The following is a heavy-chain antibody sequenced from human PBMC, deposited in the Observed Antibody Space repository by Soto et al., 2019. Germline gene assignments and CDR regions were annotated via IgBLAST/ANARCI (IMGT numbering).Heavy chain of an antibody. CDR2: IYYSGST. CDR1: GGSISSSSYY. V-gene: IGHV4-39*01. J-gene: IGHJ6*02. CDR3: ARHVGPGKYYYYPNYYYYYGMDV. D-gene: IGHD3-10*01. Sequence: PSETLSLTCTVSGGSISSSSYYWGWIRQPPGKGLEWIGSIYYSGSTYYNQSLKSQVTISVDTSKKQFSLKLSSVTAADTAVYYFARHVGPGKYYYYPNYYYYYGMDVWGQGTTVT.